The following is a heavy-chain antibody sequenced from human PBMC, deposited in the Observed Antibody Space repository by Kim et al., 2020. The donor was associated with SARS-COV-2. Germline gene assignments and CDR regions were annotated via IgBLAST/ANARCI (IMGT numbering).Heavy chain of an antibody. CDR2: IKQDGSEK. Sequence: GGSLRLSCAASGFTFSSYWMSWVRQAPGKGLEWVANIKQDGSEKYYVDSVKGRFTISRDNAKNSLYLQMNSLRAEDTAVYYCARDQHWKQLVPSVFDYWGQGTLVTVSS. D-gene: IGHD6-13*01. CDR3: ARDQHWKQLVPSVFDY. V-gene: IGHV3-7*01. J-gene: IGHJ4*02. CDR1: GFTFSSYW.